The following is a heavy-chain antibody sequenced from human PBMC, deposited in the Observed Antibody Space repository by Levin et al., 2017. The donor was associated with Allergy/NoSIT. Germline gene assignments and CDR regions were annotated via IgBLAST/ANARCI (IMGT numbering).Heavy chain of an antibody. J-gene: IGHJ4*02. CDR3: AREMWQTPDY. Sequence: GESLKISCAASGFTFSDYYMSWIRQAPGKGLEWVSYIGTSSNTHYADSVKGRFTISRDNAKNSLYLQMNSLRAEDTAVYYCAREMWQTPDYWGQGTLVTVSS. CDR2: IGTSSNT. D-gene: IGHD2-21*01. CDR1: GFTFSDYY. V-gene: IGHV3-11*05.